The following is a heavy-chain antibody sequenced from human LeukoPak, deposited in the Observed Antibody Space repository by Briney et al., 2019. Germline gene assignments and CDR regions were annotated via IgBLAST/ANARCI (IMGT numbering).Heavy chain of an antibody. CDR3: ARDLESGSYGSDY. CDR2: ISSNGGST. V-gene: IGHV3-64*01. Sequence: QPGGSLRLSCAASGFTFSSYEMNWVRQAPGKGLEYVSAISSNGGSTYYASSVKGRFTISRDNSKNTLYLQMGSLRAEDMAVYYCARDLESGSYGSDYWGQGTLVTVSS. D-gene: IGHD1-26*01. J-gene: IGHJ4*02. CDR1: GFTFSSYE.